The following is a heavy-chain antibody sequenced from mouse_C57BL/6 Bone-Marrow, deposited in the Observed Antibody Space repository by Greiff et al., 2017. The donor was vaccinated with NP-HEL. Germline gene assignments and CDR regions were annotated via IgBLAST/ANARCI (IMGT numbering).Heavy chain of an antibody. Sequence: DVHLVESGPGMVKPSQSLSLTCTVTGYSITSGYDWHWIRHFPGNKLEWMGYISYSGSTNYNPSLKSRISITHDTSKNHFFLKLNSVTTEDTATYYCASDYYGSSYGFAYWGQGTLVTVSA. CDR3: ASDYYGSSYGFAY. CDR2: ISYSGST. V-gene: IGHV3-1*01. CDR1: GYSITSGYD. D-gene: IGHD1-1*01. J-gene: IGHJ3*01.